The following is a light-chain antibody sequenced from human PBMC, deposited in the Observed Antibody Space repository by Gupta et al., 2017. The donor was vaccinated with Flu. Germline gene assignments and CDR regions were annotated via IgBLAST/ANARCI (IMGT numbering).Light chain of an antibody. CDR2: DVS. Sequence: QSALTQPASVSASPGQSITISCTGPSSDVGNSDYVSWYQQDSGKAPKLLIYDVSNRPSGVSSRFSGSKSGNTASLTISGLQAEDETDYYCSSYTSTTTFYVFGTGTKVTVL. CDR3: SSYTSTTTFYV. CDR1: SSDVGNSDY. V-gene: IGLV2-14*01. J-gene: IGLJ1*01.